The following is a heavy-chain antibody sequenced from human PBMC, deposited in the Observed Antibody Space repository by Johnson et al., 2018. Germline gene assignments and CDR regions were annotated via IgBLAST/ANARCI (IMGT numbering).Heavy chain of an antibody. Sequence: QVQLVESGGGVVQXGRSLRLSCAASGFTFSSYGMHWVRQAPGKGLEWVAVIWYDGSNKYYADSVTGRFPISRDNSTNTLYLQMNSLGAEDTAVYYCAKDWEVAAVDTGGYFHHWGQGTLVTVSS. CDR3: AKDWEVAAVDTGGYFHH. J-gene: IGHJ1*01. CDR1: GFTFSSYG. V-gene: IGHV3-33*06. D-gene: IGHD6-13*01. CDR2: IWYDGSNK.